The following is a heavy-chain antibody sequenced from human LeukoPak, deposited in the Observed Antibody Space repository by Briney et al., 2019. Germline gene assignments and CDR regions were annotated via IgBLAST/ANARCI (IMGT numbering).Heavy chain of an antibody. V-gene: IGHV3-21*01. CDR1: GFTSNSYS. J-gene: IGHJ6*03. Sequence: GGSLRLSCAASGFTSNSYSMNWVRQAPGKGLECVSSISSSSDYIYYADSVKGRFTISRDNAKNSLYLQMNSLRAEDTAVYYRARDLRSRGYYYMDVWGKGTTVTVSS. CDR2: ISSSSDYI. CDR3: ARDLRSRGYYYMDV. D-gene: IGHD3-10*01.